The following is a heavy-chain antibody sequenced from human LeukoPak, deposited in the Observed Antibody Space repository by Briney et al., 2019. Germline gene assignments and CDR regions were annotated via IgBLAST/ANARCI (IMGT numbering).Heavy chain of an antibody. J-gene: IGHJ6*02. CDR3: AREKREGLWFGELRFQYCGLDV. CDR1: GFAFGDFW. D-gene: IGHD3-10*01. CDR2: IKQDGSAK. V-gene: IGHV3-7*01. Sequence: PGGSLRLSCAASGFAFGDFWMSWVRQTPGKGLESVATIKQDGSAKEYVDSVKGRFTISRDNAKESLYLQMNNLRADDTGVYYCAREKREGLWFGELRFQYCGLDVWGQGTTVVVSS.